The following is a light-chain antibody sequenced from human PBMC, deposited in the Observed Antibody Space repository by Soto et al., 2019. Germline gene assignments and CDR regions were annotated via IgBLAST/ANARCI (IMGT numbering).Light chain of an antibody. J-gene: IGLJ3*02. CDR3: RSYRSSNTWV. CDR2: GNN. Sequence: QSVLTQPPSVSGAPGQRVTISCTGSSSNIGAGYDVHWYQQLPGTAPKLLIYGNNNRPSGVPDRFSGSKSGTSASLAITGLQAEDEADYYCRSYRSSNTWVFGGGTKLTVL. CDR1: SSNIGAGYD. V-gene: IGLV1-40*01.